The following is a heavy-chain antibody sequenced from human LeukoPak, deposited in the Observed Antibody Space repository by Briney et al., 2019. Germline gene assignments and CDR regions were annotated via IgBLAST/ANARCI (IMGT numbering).Heavy chain of an antibody. CDR1: GGSISSYF. CDR3: ARVGYYGSGSSDY. V-gene: IGHV4-59*08. Sequence: SETLSLTCTVSGGSISSYFWSWIRQPPGKGLEWIGYIYYSGSTNYNPSLKSRVIISVDTSKKQFSLNLTSVTAADTAVYYCARVGYYGSGSSDYWGQGTLVTVSS. CDR2: IYYSGST. D-gene: IGHD3-10*01. J-gene: IGHJ4*02.